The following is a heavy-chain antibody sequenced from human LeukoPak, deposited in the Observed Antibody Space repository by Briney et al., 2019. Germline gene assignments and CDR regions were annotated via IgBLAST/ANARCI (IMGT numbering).Heavy chain of an antibody. Sequence: SETLSLTCAVYGGSFSGYYWSWIRQPPGKGLEWIGEINHSGGTNYNPSLKSRVTISVDTSKNQFSLKLSSVIAADTAVYYCARGIGYSYGLDYWGQGTLVTVSS. V-gene: IGHV4-34*01. J-gene: IGHJ4*02. CDR3: ARGIGYSYGLDY. CDR1: GGSFSGYY. D-gene: IGHD5-18*01. CDR2: INHSGGT.